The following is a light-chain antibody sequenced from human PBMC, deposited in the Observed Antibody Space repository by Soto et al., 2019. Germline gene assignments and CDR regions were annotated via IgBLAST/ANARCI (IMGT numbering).Light chain of an antibody. CDR2: YTN. V-gene: IGLV8-61*01. J-gene: IGLJ3*02. Sequence: AVVTQEPSFSVAPGGTVTLTCGLNSGSVSTSNYPSWYQQTPGQAPRALIHYTNTRSSGVPDRFAGSILGSKAALTITGAQADDESDYSCGLYLPRGIWVLGGGTKLNVL. CDR3: GLYLPRGIWV. CDR1: SGSVSTSNY.